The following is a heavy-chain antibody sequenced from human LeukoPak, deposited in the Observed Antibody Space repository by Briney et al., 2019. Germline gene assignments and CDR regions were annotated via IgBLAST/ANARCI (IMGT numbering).Heavy chain of an antibody. CDR3: AKERGGGGYSYGQYYFDY. CDR1: GFAFSSYG. J-gene: IGHJ4*02. CDR2: IWYDGSNK. D-gene: IGHD5-18*01. V-gene: IGHV3-33*06. Sequence: GRSLRLSCAASGFAFSSYGMHWVRQAPGKGLEWVAVIWYDGSNKYYADSVKGRFTIPRDNSKNTLYLQMNSLRAEDTAVYYCAKERGGGGYSYGQYYFDYWGQGTLVTVSS.